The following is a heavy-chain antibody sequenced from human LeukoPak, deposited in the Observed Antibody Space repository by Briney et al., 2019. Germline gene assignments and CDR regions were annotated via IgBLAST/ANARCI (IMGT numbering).Heavy chain of an antibody. CDR1: GFTFSSYW. CDR3: ACRGGDILTGYLSS. CDR2: IKQDGSEK. V-gene: IGHV3-7*01. Sequence: PGGSLRLSCAASGFTFSSYWMSWVRQAPGKGLEWVANIKQDGSEKYYVDSVKGRFTISRDNAKNSLYLQMNSLRAEDTAVYYCACRGGDILTGYLSSWGQGTLVTVSS. D-gene: IGHD3-9*01. J-gene: IGHJ5*02.